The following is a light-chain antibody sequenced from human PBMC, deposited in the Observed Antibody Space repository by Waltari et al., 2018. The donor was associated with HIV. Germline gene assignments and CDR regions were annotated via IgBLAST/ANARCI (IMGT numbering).Light chain of an antibody. J-gene: IGLJ3*02. CDR2: DVS. V-gene: IGLV2-14*03. CDR3: GSYTSSSSLV. CDR1: RSDVGAYNF. Sequence: QSALTQPASVSGSPGQSITISCTGTRSDVGAYNFVSWYQQHPGKAPKLMIYDVSSRPAGVSDRCSGSKSGNTASLTISGLQAEDEADYYCGSYTSSSSLVFGGGTKLTGL.